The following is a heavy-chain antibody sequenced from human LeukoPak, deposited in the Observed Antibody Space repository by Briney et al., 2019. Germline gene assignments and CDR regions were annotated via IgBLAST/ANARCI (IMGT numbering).Heavy chain of an antibody. CDR3: APYYYDSSGYYYPFDY. Sequence: SETLSLTCTVSGGSISSSSYYWSWIRQHPGKGLEWIGYIYYSGSTYYNPSLKSRVTISVDTSKNQFSLKLSSVTAADTAVYYCAPYYYDSSGYYYPFDYWGQGTLVTVSS. CDR2: IYYSGST. CDR1: GGSISSSSYY. D-gene: IGHD3-22*01. V-gene: IGHV4-31*03. J-gene: IGHJ4*02.